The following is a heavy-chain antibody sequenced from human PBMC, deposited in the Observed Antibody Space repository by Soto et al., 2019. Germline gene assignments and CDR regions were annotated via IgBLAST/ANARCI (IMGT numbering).Heavy chain of an antibody. CDR1: GFTFSSDN. V-gene: IGHV3-21*01. Sequence: PGGSLRLSCAASGFTFSSDNMNWVRQAPGKGLEWVSSISSTSIYIYYADSVKGRFTISRDNTKNSLFLEVNSLRAEDTAVYYCVRALTWGSYSSNWGAYLDSWGQGTLVTVSS. D-gene: IGHD6-13*01. CDR3: VRALTWGSYSSNWGAYLDS. J-gene: IGHJ4*02. CDR2: ISSTSIYI.